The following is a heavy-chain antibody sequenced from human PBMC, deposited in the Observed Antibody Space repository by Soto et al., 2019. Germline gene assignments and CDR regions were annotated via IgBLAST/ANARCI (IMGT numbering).Heavy chain of an antibody. CDR1: GVSISSSQW. V-gene: IGHV4-4*02. CDR3: GRTKDFFYGVDV. J-gene: IGHJ6*02. Sequence: QVQLQESGPGLVKPSGTLSLTCAVSGVSISSSQWWSWVRQPPGRGLEWIGEIYHNEHTNYNPSLRSRLTMSLDKSKNQVSLMLSSVTAAETATYYCGRTKDFFYGVDVWGQGTTVTVSS. CDR2: IYHNEHT.